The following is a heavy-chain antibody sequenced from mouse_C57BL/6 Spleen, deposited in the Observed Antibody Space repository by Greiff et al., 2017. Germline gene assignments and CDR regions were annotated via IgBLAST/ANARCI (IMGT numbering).Heavy chain of an antibody. J-gene: IGHJ2*01. CDR2: IYPGSGST. CDR1: GYTFTSYW. D-gene: IGHD4-1*01. Sequence: QVQLQQPGAELVKPGASVKMSCKASGYTFTSYWITWVKQRPGQGLEWIGDIYPGSGSTNYNEKFKSKATLTVDTSSSTAYMQLSSLTSEDSAVYYCARRGANWDYFDDWGQGTTLTVSS. CDR3: ARRGANWDYFDD. V-gene: IGHV1-55*01.